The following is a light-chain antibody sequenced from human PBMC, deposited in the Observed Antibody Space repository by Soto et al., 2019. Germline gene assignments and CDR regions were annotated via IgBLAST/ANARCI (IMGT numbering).Light chain of an antibody. V-gene: IGLV1-40*01. CDR1: SSNIGAGCE. J-gene: IGLJ1*01. Sequence: VLTQPPSVSGAPGQRVTISCTGCSSNIGAGCEVHWYQHLPGKAPKLLIYGNTNRPSGVPDRFSGSKSGTSASLAITGLQAEDEADYYCQSYDSSLSASYVFGGGTKV. CDR3: QSYDSSLSASYV. CDR2: GNT.